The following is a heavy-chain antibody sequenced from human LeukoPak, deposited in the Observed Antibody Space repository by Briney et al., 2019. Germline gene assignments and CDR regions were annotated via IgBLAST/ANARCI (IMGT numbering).Heavy chain of an antibody. CDR2: IYYSGST. J-gene: IGHJ4*02. Sequence: SETLSLTCTVSGGSISSYYWSWIRQPPGKGLEWIGYIYYSGSTNYNPSLKSRVTISVDTSKNQFSLKLSSVTAADTAVYYCARIGPYDFWSGYLGDFDYWGQGTLVTVSS. V-gene: IGHV4-59*01. CDR1: GGSISSYY. D-gene: IGHD3-3*01. CDR3: ARIGPYDFWSGYLGDFDY.